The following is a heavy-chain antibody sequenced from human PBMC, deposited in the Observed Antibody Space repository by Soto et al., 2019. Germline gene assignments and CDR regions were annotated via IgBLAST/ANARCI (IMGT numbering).Heavy chain of an antibody. J-gene: IGHJ3*02. D-gene: IGHD6-19*01. CDR2: IKQDGSEK. Sequence: GGSLRLSCAASVFTFSGYWMSWVRQAPGKGLEWVANIKQDGSEKYYVDSVKGRFTISRDNAKNSLYLQMNSLRAEDTAVYYCARLGIAVASGAFDIWGQGTMVTVSS. CDR3: ARLGIAVASGAFDI. CDR1: VFTFSGYW. V-gene: IGHV3-7*03.